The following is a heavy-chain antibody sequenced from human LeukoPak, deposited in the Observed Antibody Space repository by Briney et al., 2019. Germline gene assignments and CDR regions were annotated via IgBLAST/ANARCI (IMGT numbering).Heavy chain of an antibody. V-gene: IGHV3-64*01. Sequence: PGGSLRLSCAASGFTFSSYAMHWVRQAPGKGLEYVSAISSNGGSTYYANSVKGRFTISRDNSKNTLYPQMGSLRAEDMAVYYCARDFVDSMITFGGARYWGQGTLVTVSS. D-gene: IGHD3-16*01. J-gene: IGHJ4*02. CDR2: ISSNGGST. CDR3: ARDFVDSMITFGGARY. CDR1: GFTFSSYA.